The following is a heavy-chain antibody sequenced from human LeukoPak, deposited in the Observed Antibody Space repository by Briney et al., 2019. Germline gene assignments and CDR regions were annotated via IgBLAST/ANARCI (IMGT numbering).Heavy chain of an antibody. J-gene: IGHJ4*02. Sequence: GGSLRLSCAASGFTFSSYNMNWVHQAPGKGPEWVSSITSSSSYIYYADSVKGRFTISRDNAKNSLYLQMNSLRAEDTAVYYCAKVPLGFGEFQFDYWGQGTLVTVSS. V-gene: IGHV3-21*01. CDR1: GFTFSSYN. D-gene: IGHD3-10*01. CDR2: ITSSSSYI. CDR3: AKVPLGFGEFQFDY.